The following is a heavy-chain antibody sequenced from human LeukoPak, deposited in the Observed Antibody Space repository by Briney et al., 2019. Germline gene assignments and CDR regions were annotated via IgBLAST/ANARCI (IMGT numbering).Heavy chain of an antibody. V-gene: IGHV4-59*08. D-gene: IGHD2-21*01. J-gene: IGHJ4*02. CDR1: GGSISNYY. CDR2: IYYSGST. Sequence: SETLSPTCTVSGGSISNYYWSWIRQPPGKGLEWIGYIYYSGSTNYNPSLKSRVTISVDTSKNQFSLKLNSVTAADTAVYYCAKYCGGDCFDYWGQGTLVTVSS. CDR3: AKYCGGDCFDY.